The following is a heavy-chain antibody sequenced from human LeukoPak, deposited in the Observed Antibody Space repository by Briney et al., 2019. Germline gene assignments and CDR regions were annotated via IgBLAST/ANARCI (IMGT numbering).Heavy chain of an antibody. V-gene: IGHV3-23*01. J-gene: IGHJ4*02. CDR1: GFTFSSYA. D-gene: IGHD3-3*01. CDR2: ISGGGDIT. Sequence: GGSLRLSCAASGFTFSSYAMIWVRQAPGKGLEWVSTISGGGDITYYADSVKGRFTLSRDNSRNTLYLEMNGLRAEDTAMYYCAKEGWITIFGVVTPAGLDYWGQGNLVTVSS. CDR3: AKEGWITIFGVVTPAGLDY.